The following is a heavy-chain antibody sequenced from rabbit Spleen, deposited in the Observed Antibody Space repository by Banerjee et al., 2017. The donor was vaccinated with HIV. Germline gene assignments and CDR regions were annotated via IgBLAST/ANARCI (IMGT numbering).Heavy chain of an antibody. CDR1: GFDLSSNE. D-gene: IGHD6-1*01. Sequence: QEQLVESGGGLVQPEGSLTLTCKASGFDLSSNEMCWVRQAPGKGLEWIGWMRSDDRKFYANWVNGRFPISKSTSLNTVTLQMTSLTAADTATYFCARLGHADYPYAYCLKLCGQGTLVTVS. CDR3: ARLGHADYPYAYCLKL. CDR2: MRSDDRK. J-gene: IGHJ4*01. V-gene: IGHV1S47*01.